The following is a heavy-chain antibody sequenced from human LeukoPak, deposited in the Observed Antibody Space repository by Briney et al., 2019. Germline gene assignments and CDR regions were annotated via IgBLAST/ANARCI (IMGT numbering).Heavy chain of an antibody. J-gene: IGHJ6*02. V-gene: IGHV3-48*03. CDR1: GFTFSSYE. D-gene: IGHD5-24*01. CDR3: ARSRRDNYYYYYGMDV. Sequence: GGSLRLSCAASGFTFSSYEMTWVRQAPGKGLEWVSNISSSDTTIHYADSVKGRFTISRDNARNSLYLQMNSLRAEDTAVYFCARSRRDNYYYYYGMDVWGQGTTVTVSS. CDR2: ISSSDTTI.